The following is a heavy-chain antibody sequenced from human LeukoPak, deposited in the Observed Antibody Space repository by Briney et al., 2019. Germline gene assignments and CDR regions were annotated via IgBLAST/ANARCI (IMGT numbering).Heavy chain of an antibody. CDR1: GFTFSSYG. D-gene: IGHD3-10*01. V-gene: IGHV3-30*18. CDR3: AKDGTVGGDYFDY. CDR2: ISYDGSNK. J-gene: IGHJ4*02. Sequence: GGSLRLSCAASGFTFSSYGMHWVRQAPGKGLEWVAVISYDGSNKYYADSVKGRFTISRDNSKNTLYLQMNSLRAEDTAVYYCAKDGTVGGDYFDYWGQGTLVTVSS.